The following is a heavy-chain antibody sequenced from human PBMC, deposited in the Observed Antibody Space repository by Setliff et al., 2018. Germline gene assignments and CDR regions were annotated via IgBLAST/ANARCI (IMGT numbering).Heavy chain of an antibody. CDR3: AKGGDWDDQHYAFDI. Sequence: RLSCEGSGFIFSNYFMSWFRQAPGKGPEWLSYVTTTGGFTKEADSVRGRFSVSRDNSKKSVYLQINDLRAEDTALYFCAKGGDWDDQHYAFDIWGQGTMVTVSS. D-gene: IGHD1-1*01. V-gene: IGHV3-11*03. CDR2: VTTTGGFT. CDR1: GFIFSNYF. J-gene: IGHJ3*02.